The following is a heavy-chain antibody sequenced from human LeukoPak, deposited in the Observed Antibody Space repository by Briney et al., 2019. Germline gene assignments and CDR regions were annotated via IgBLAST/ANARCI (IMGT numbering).Heavy chain of an antibody. CDR2: INHSGST. D-gene: IGHD3-10*01. CDR1: GGSFSGYY. J-gene: IGHJ6*03. CDR3: ARRGVRGVIAYYYYYYMDV. Sequence: SETLSLTCAVYGGSFSGYYWSWIRQPPGKGLEWIGEINHSGSTNYNPSLKSRVTISVDTSKNQFSLKLSSVTAADTAVYYCARRGVRGVIAYYYYYYMDVWGKGTTVTISS. V-gene: IGHV4-34*01.